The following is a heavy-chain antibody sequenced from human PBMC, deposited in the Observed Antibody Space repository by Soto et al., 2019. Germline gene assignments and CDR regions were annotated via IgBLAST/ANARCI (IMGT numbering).Heavy chain of an antibody. CDR2: ISYSGIT. V-gene: IGHV4-31*03. CDR3: ARYHVFCGCHADGFEV. Sequence: SETLSLTCTVSGDSISSGDYYWGWIRQHPGRGLEWIGYISYSGITYYNPPLKSRLTISLDTSKNQFSLELNSVTAADTAIYYCARYHVFCGCHADGFEVWGEETMVTVS. D-gene: IGHD3-3*01. CDR1: GDSISSGDYY. J-gene: IGHJ3*01.